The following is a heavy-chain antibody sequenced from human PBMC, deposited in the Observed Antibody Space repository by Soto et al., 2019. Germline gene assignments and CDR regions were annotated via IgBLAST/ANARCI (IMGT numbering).Heavy chain of an antibody. V-gene: IGHV4-59*08. D-gene: IGHD6-13*01. CDR1: CGSISSDY. Sequence: SETLSVTCTVSCGSISSDYWSWIRQPPGKGLEWIGYIYYSGSTNYNPSLKSRVTISVDTSKNQFSLKLSSVTAADTAVYYCARAKAPLYSSSWYWFDPWGQGTLVTVS. J-gene: IGHJ5*02. CDR3: ARAKAPLYSSSWYWFDP. CDR2: IYYSGST.